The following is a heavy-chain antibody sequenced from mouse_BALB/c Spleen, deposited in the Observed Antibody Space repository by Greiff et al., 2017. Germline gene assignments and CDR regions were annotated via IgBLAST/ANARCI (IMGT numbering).Heavy chain of an antibody. D-gene: IGHD2-4*01. CDR2: IDPANGNT. J-gene: IGHJ1*01. CDR3: ARSHDYDRSWYVDV. V-gene: IGHV14-3*02. Sequence: EVQLQESGAELVKPGASVKLSCTASGFNIKDTSMHWVKQRPEQGLEWIGRIDPANGNTKYDPKFQGKATITADTSSNTAYLQLSSLTSEDTAVYYCARSHDYDRSWYVDVWGAGTTVTVSS. CDR1: GFNIKDTS.